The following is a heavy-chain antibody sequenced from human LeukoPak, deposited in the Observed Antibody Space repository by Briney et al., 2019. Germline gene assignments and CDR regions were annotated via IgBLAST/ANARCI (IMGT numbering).Heavy chain of an antibody. D-gene: IGHD3-3*01. CDR2: FDPESGES. Sequence: ASVKLSCTVSGFAFTGMYINWVRQTPRKGLEWIGGFDPESGESFYAQRFRGRVTLAEDTSTDTAYTVRSVLASEDTADYYRADFGVVTHWFDLWGQGTVVSVS. J-gene: IGHJ5*02. V-gene: IGHV1-24*01. CDR3: ADFGVVTHWFDL. CDR1: GFAFTGMY.